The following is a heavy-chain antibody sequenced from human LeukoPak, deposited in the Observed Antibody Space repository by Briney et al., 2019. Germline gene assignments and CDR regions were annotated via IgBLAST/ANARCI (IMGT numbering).Heavy chain of an antibody. CDR2: ISYDGNNK. V-gene: IGHV3-30*18. Sequence: GGSLRLSCVISGYTFTHYGFHWVRQAPGKALEWVAFISYDGNNKYEDSVKGRFTISRDNSKNTLYLQMNSLRAEDTAVYYCAKELGFYYDRVDYWGQGTLVTVSS. D-gene: IGHD3-22*01. CDR1: GYTFTHYG. J-gene: IGHJ4*02. CDR3: AKELGFYYDRVDY.